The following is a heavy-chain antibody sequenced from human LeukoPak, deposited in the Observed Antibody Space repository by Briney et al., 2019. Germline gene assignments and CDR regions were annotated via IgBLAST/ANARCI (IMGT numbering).Heavy chain of an antibody. J-gene: IGHJ4*02. Sequence: PSETLSLTCTVSGGSISSYYWSWIRQPPGKGLEWIGRIYTSGSTNYNPSLKSRVTMSVDTSKNQFSLKLSSVTAADTAVYYCARLSYDSSGYNKFDYWGQGTLVTVSS. CDR1: GGSISSYY. CDR2: IYTSGST. V-gene: IGHV4-4*07. CDR3: ARLSYDSSGYNKFDY. D-gene: IGHD3-22*01.